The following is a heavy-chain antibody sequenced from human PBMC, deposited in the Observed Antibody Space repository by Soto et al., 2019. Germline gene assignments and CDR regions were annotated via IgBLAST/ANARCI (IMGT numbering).Heavy chain of an antibody. Sequence: ASVTVSCKASGSTFTTYAIHWVRQPPGQRLVWIGWTNAGNGNTEYSQKFQGRVTLTRDTSASTAFMELSSLTSEDTAVYYCARDSRVVVPAATATVTRLPYYFDYWGQGTLVTVSS. CDR2: TNAGNGNT. CDR3: ARDSRVVVPAATATVTRLPYYFDY. CDR1: GSTFTTYA. V-gene: IGHV1-3*01. D-gene: IGHD2-2*01. J-gene: IGHJ4*02.